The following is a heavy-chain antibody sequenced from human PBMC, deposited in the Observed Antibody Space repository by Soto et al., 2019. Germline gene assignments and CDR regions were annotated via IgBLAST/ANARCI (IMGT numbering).Heavy chain of an antibody. CDR1: GYTFTSYG. D-gene: IGHD3-10*01. J-gene: IGHJ5*02. Sequence: QAQLVQSGVEMKNVGASVKVSCKASGYTFTSYGISWVRQAPGQGLEWMGWISGFNDDTNHAQKFQGRVTVTKDTSTSTAYRELRSLKSDDTAVYYCARSGSYYPARNWFGPWGQGPRVTVSS. CDR2: ISGFNDDT. CDR3: ARSGSYYPARNWFGP. V-gene: IGHV1-18*01.